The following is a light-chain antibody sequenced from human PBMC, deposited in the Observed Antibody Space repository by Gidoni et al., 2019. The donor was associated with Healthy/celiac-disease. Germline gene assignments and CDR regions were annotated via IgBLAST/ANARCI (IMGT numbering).Light chain of an antibody. CDR3: QQYNSYPWT. CDR2: KAS. V-gene: IGKV1-5*03. Sequence: DIQMTQYPSTLSASVGDRVTITCRASQSISSWLAWYQQKPGKAPKLLIYKASSLESEVPSRFSGSGSGTEFTLTISSLQPDDFATYYCQQYNSYPWTFXXXTKVEIK. CDR1: QSISSW. J-gene: IGKJ1*01.